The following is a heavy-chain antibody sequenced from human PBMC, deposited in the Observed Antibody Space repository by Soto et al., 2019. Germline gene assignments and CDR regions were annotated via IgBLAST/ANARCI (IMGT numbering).Heavy chain of an antibody. D-gene: IGHD1-26*01. CDR3: ARLDSGSYPYYYYYGMDV. CDR2: IYPGDSDS. Sequence: GESLKISCKGSGYSFTSYWIGWVRQMPGKGLEWMGGIYPGDSDSRYSPSFQGQVTIPADNSISTAYLQWSSLKASDTAMYYCARLDSGSYPYYYYYGMDVWGQGTTVTVSS. V-gene: IGHV5-51*01. CDR1: GYSFTSYW. J-gene: IGHJ6*02.